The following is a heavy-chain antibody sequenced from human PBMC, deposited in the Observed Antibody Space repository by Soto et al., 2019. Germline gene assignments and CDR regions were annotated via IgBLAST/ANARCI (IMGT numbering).Heavy chain of an antibody. D-gene: IGHD3-10*01. CDR3: ARGPRSYDSDY. V-gene: IGHV3-74*01. CDR1: GFTFRSDW. J-gene: IGHJ4*02. CDR2: INSDGSST. Sequence: EVQLVESGGGLVQPGESLRLSCAASGFTFRSDWMHWVRQVPGKGLVWVSRINSDGSSTSYADSVKGRFTISRDNAENTLYLQMNSLRAEDTAVYYCARGPRSYDSDYWGQGTLVTVSS.